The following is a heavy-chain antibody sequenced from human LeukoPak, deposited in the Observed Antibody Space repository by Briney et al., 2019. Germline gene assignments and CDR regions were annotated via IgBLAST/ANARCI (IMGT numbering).Heavy chain of an antibody. V-gene: IGHV3-21*01. CDR2: INGDSSYI. D-gene: IGHD2-15*01. CDR1: GFTFSSSA. J-gene: IGHJ4*02. CDR3: ARLYCSGASCYGRHYFAF. Sequence: PGGSLRLSCAASGFTFSSSAMEWVRQAPGKGLEWVSSINGDSSYIYYADSVKGRFTISRDNTRNSLSLQMNSLRAEDTAVYYCARLYCSGASCYGRHYFAFWGQGALVTVSS.